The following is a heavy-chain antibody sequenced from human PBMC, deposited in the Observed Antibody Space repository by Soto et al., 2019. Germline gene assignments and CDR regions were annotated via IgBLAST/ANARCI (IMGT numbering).Heavy chain of an antibody. J-gene: IGHJ4*02. CDR2: IKSKTDGGTT. V-gene: IGHV3-15*01. CDR1: GFTFSNAL. CDR3: TTAYSGYDYAFDY. D-gene: IGHD5-12*01. Sequence: GGSLRLSCAASGFTFSNALMSWVRQSPGKGLEWVGRIKSKTDGGTTDYAAPVKGRFTISRDDSKNTLYLQMNSLKTEDTAVYYCTTAYSGYDYAFDYWGQGTLVTVSS.